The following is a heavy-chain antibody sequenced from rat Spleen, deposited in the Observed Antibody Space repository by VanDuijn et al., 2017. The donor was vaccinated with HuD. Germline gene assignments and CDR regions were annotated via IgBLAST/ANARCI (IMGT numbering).Heavy chain of an antibody. Sequence: QVQLKESGPGLVQPSQTLSLTCTVSGFSLTSYNVHWVRQPTGKGLEWMGIIWTGGSTDYNSALKSRLSISRDTSKSQVFLKMNSLQTEDIATYYCARDNGAGLYVMDAWGQGASVTVSS. V-gene: IGHV2-30*01. CDR1: GFSLTSYN. J-gene: IGHJ4*01. D-gene: IGHD1-4*01. CDR2: IWTGGST. CDR3: ARDNGAGLYVMDA.